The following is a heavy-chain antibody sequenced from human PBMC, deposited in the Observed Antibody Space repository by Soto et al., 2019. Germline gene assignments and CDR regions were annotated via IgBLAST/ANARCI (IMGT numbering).Heavy chain of an antibody. CDR2: MYHSGST. D-gene: IGHD3-10*01. CDR3: ARRDGAYLGY. Sequence: QLQLQESGSGLVKPSQTLSLTCAVSGGSISSGGYSWSWIRQPPGKGLEWIGYMYHSGSTSYNPSLESRVPIPVDRSKNQFSLKLNSVTAEDTAVYYCARRDGAYLGYWGQGTLVTVSS. V-gene: IGHV4-30-2*01. CDR1: GGSISSGGYS. J-gene: IGHJ4*02.